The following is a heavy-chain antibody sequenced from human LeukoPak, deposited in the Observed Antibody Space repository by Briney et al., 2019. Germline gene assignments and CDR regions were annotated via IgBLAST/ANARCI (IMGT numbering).Heavy chain of an antibody. D-gene: IGHD6-19*01. CDR2: IWYDRSNK. Sequence: PAKTLTLSCAASGFTFSSYGMHWIRQPPRKGLDWVAVIWYDRSNKYYADSVKGRFTISRDNSKNTLYLQMNSLRAEDTAVYYCARDPVSSGWYDAFDIWGQGTMVTVSS. J-gene: IGHJ3*02. V-gene: IGHV3-33*01. CDR1: GFTFSSYG. CDR3: ARDPVSSGWYDAFDI.